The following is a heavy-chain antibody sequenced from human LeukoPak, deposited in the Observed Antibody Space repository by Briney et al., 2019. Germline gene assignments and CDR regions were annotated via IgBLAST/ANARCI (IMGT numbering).Heavy chain of an antibody. J-gene: IGHJ6*03. CDR2: IYHSGST. CDR1: GYSISSGYY. V-gene: IGHV4-38-2*01. D-gene: IGHD4-23*01. CDR3: ARLYYGGITYYYYYMDV. Sequence: SETLSLTCAVSGYSISSGYYWGWIRQPPGKGLEWIGSIYHSGSTYYNPSLKSRVTISVDTSKNQFSLKLRSVSAADTAVYYCARLYYGGITYYYYYMDVWGKGTTVTVSS.